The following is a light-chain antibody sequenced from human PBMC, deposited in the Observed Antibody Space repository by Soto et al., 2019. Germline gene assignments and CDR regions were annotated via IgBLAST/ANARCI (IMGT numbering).Light chain of an antibody. V-gene: IGKV3-15*01. Sequence: EMVLTQSPSTLSISPGETATPSCRASQSVSSNLAWYQQKPGQAPRLLIYGASTRATGIPARFSGSGSGTDFTLTISRLEPEDFAVYYCQQYGNSPQTFGQGTKVDIK. CDR2: GAS. CDR3: QQYGNSPQT. J-gene: IGKJ1*01. CDR1: QSVSSN.